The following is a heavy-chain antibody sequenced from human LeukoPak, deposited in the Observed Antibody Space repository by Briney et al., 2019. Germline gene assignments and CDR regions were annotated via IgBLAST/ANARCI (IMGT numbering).Heavy chain of an antibody. CDR3: ARVPHCSSTSCYSGRGWTFDY. Sequence: PGGSLRLSCAASGFTFSTLGMSWVRQAPGKGLEWVASIKQDGGETFYVDSVKGRFTISRDNSQNTLYLQMNSLRAEDTAVYYCARVPHCSSTSCYSGRGWTFDYWGQGTLVTVSS. V-gene: IGHV3-7*01. CDR2: IKQDGGET. CDR1: GFTFSTLG. J-gene: IGHJ4*02. D-gene: IGHD2-2*02.